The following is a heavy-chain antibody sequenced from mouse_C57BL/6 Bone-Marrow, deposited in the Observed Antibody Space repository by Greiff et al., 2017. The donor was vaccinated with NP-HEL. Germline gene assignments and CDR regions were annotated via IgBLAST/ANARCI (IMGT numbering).Heavy chain of an antibody. Sequence: VQLQQSGAELVKPGASVKLSCTASGFTFTDYYMHWVKQRTEQGLEWIGRIDPEDGDTKYAPKFQGKATITADTSSNTAYLQLSSLTSEDTAVYYCAFYYYGSSYGWFAYWGQGTLVTVSA. CDR2: IDPEDGDT. V-gene: IGHV14-2*01. CDR1: GFTFTDYY. CDR3: AFYYYGSSYGWFAY. D-gene: IGHD1-1*01. J-gene: IGHJ3*01.